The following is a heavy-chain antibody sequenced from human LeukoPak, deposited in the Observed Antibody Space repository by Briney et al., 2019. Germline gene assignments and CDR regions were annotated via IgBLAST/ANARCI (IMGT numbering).Heavy chain of an antibody. V-gene: IGHV3-48*04. CDR3: ARGRDGYKIDAFDI. CDR2: ISSGSNTI. J-gene: IGHJ3*02. Sequence: GGSLRLSCAASGFTFSSYSMNWVRQAPGKGLEWISYISSGSNTIYYADSVKGRFTISRDNAKNSLYLQMNSLRAEDTAVYYCARGRDGYKIDAFDIWGQGTMVTVSS. CDR1: GFTFSSYS. D-gene: IGHD5-24*01.